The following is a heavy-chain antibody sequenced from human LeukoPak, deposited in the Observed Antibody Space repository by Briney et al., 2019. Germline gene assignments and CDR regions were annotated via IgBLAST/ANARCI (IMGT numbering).Heavy chain of an antibody. J-gene: IGHJ5*02. CDR1: GGSISSYY. D-gene: IGHD2-15*01. V-gene: IGHV4-30-4*01. Sequence: PSETLSLTCTVSGGSISSYYWSWIRQPPGKGLEWIGYIYYSGSTYYNPSLKSRVTISVDTSKNQFSLKLSSVTAADTAVYYCAKTGDCSGGSCPRGNWFDPWGQGTLVTVSS. CDR3: AKTGDCSGGSCPRGNWFDP. CDR2: IYYSGST.